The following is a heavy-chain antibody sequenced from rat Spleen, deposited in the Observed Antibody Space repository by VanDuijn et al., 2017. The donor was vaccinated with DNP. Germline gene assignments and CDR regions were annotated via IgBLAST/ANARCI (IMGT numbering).Heavy chain of an antibody. CDR3: TNGGYYDGNYYPHVMDA. CDR1: GFIFSNYW. V-gene: IGHV5-31*01. CDR2: ITNTGDST. Sequence: EVQLVESGGGPVQPGRSLKLSCVASGFIFSNYWMTWIRQAPGKGLEWVASITNTGDSTYYPAPVKGRFSLSRDNAKSTLYRQVNSLRSEDTATYYCTNGGYYDGNYYPHVMDAWGQGASVTVSS. J-gene: IGHJ4*01. D-gene: IGHD1-12*02.